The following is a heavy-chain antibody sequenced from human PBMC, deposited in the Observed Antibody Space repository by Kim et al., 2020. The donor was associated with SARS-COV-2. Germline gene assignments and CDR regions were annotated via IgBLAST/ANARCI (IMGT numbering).Heavy chain of an antibody. CDR3: ARLPHCSGGSCYSDYYYYGMDV. CDR2: IYYSGST. CDR1: GGSISSSIYY. D-gene: IGHD2-15*01. V-gene: IGHV4-39*01. Sequence: SETLSLTCTVSGGSISSSIYYWGWIRQPPGKGLEWIGSIYYSGSTYYNTSLKSRVTISVDTSKNQFSLNLSSVTAADTAVYYCARLPHCSGGSCYSDYYYYGMDVWGQGTTVTVSS. J-gene: IGHJ6*02.